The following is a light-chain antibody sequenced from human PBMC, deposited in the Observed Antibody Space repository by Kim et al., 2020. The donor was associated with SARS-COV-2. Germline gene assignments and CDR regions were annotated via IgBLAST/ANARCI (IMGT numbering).Light chain of an antibody. CDR3: QVWDSSSDHPV. CDR2: YDS. CDR1: NIGSKS. Sequence: PGKTARITWGGNNIGSKSVHWYQQKPGQAPVLVIYYDSDRPSGIPERFSGANSGNTATLTISRVEAGDEADYYCQVWDSSSDHPVFGGGTQLTVL. J-gene: IGLJ3*02. V-gene: IGLV3-21*04.